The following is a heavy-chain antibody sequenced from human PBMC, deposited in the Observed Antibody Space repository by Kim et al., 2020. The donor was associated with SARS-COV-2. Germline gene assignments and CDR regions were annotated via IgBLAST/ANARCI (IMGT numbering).Heavy chain of an antibody. J-gene: IGHJ6*02. V-gene: IGHV3-48*04. CDR1: GFTFSSYS. CDR2: ISSSSSMI. Sequence: GGSLRLSCAASGFTFSSYSMNWVRQAPGKGLEWVSYISSSSSMIFYTDSVKGRFTISRDNAKNSLYLQMDSLRAEDTAVYYCAKDESYYSYYGVDVWGQGTTVTVSS. CDR3: AKDESYYSYYGVDV.